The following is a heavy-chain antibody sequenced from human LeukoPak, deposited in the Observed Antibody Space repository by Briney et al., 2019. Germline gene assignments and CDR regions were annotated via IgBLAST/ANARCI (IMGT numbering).Heavy chain of an antibody. Sequence: GGSLRLSCAASGFPFSTYGMRWVRQAPGKGLEWVAVISYDGSDQYYADSVKGRFTVSRDNSKNTLYLQMNSLRAEDTAVYYCARLYASSWYYFDYWGQGTLVTVSS. D-gene: IGHD6-13*01. CDR3: ARLYASSWYYFDY. V-gene: IGHV3-30*03. CDR2: ISYDGSDQ. CDR1: GFPFSTYG. J-gene: IGHJ4*02.